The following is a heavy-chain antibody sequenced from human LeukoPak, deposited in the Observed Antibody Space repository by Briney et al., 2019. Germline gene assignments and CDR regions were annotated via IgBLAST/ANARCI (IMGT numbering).Heavy chain of an antibody. V-gene: IGHV3-33*01. Sequence: GSLRLSCAASGFTFSSYGMHWVRQAPGKGLEWVAAIWYDGSNKYYADSVKGRFTISRDNSKNTLYLQMNSLRAEDTAVYYCARASGPLMRYYYYGMDVWGQGTTVTVSS. J-gene: IGHJ6*02. CDR3: ARASGPLMRYYYYGMDV. CDR2: IWYDGSNK. CDR1: GFTFSSYG. D-gene: IGHD6-19*01.